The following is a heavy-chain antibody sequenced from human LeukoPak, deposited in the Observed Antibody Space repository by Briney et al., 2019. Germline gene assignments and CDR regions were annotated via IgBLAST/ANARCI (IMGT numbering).Heavy chain of an antibody. D-gene: IGHD3-3*01. Sequence: ASVKVSCKASGYTFTSYYMHWVRQAPGQGLEWMGIINPSGSITSYAQKFQGRVTMTRDTSTGTVYMELGSLRSEDTAVYYCARGPLEWLSTSDYYYGMDVWGQGTTVTVSS. CDR3: ARGPLEWLSTSDYYYGMDV. CDR2: INPSGSIT. J-gene: IGHJ6*02. CDR1: GYTFTSYY. V-gene: IGHV1-46*01.